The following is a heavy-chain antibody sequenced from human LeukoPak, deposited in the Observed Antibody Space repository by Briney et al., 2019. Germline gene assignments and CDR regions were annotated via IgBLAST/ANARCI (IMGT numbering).Heavy chain of an antibody. CDR2: ISSSSSYI. V-gene: IGHV3-21*01. J-gene: IGHJ6*02. Sequence: GGSLRLSCAASGFTFSSYSMNCVRQAPGKGLEWVSSISSSSSYIYYADSVKGRFTISRDNSKNTLYLKINSLRAEDTAVYYCAKDLGPGYSSSWYRPHYYYYGMDVWGQGTTVTVSS. CDR1: GFTFSSYS. CDR3: AKDLGPGYSSSWYRPHYYYYGMDV. D-gene: IGHD6-13*01.